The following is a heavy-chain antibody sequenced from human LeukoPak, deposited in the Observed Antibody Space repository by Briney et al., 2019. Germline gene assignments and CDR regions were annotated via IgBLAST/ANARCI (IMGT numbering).Heavy chain of an antibody. D-gene: IGHD3-10*01. CDR1: GFTFSNYV. J-gene: IGHJ4*02. Sequence: GGSLRLSCAASGFTFSNYVTHWVRQPPGKGLEWVAVISYDETTKYYADSVEGRFTISRDNSKNTLYLQMNSLRPEDTAVYYCAKANGREFDSWGQGTLVTVSS. V-gene: IGHV3-30*18. CDR2: ISYDETTK. CDR3: AKANGREFDS.